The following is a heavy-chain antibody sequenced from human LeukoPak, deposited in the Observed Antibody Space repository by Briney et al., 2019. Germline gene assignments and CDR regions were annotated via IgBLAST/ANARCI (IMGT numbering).Heavy chain of an antibody. V-gene: IGHV3-48*03. D-gene: IGHD3-10*01. CDR3: ARGRVLRIDY. CDR1: GFTFSSYE. J-gene: IGHJ4*02. CDR2: ISSSGSTI. Sequence: GGSLRLSCAASGFTFSSYEMNWVRQAPGKGLEWVSYISSSGSTIYYADSVKGRFTISRDNAKNSPYLQMNSLRAEDTAVYYCARGRVLRIDYWGQGTLVTVSS.